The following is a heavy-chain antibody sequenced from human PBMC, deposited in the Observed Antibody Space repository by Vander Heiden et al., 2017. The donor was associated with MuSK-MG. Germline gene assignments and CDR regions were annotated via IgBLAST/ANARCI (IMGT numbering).Heavy chain of an antibody. V-gene: IGHV3-48*01. Sequence: EVQLVEPGGGLVQPGGPLRLSCAASGFTFSSYSMNWVRQAPGKGLEWVSYISSSSSTIYYADSVKGRFTISRDNAKNSLYLQMNSLRAEDTAVYYCARELRQGYYYMDVWGKGTTVTVSS. CDR2: ISSSSSTI. J-gene: IGHJ6*03. CDR1: GFTFSSYS. CDR3: ARELRQGYYYMDV.